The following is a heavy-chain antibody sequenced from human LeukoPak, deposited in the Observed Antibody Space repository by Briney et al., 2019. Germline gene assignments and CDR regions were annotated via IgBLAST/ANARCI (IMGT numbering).Heavy chain of an antibody. J-gene: IGHJ6*02. CDR2: ISSSSSYI. V-gene: IGHV3-21*01. Sequence: GGSLRLSCAASGFTFSSYSMNWVRQAPGKGLEWVSSISSSSSYIYYADSVKGRFTISRDNAKNSLYLQMNSLRAEDTAVYYCARELGGYPSYYYYGMDVWGQGTTVTVSS. D-gene: IGHD5-12*01. CDR1: GFTFSSYS. CDR3: ARELGGYPSYYYYGMDV.